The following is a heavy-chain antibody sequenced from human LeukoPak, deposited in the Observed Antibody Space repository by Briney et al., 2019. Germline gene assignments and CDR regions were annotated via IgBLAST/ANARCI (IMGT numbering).Heavy chain of an antibody. V-gene: IGHV3-23*01. J-gene: IGHJ5*02. Sequence: GGSLRLPCAASGFTFSSYAMSWVRQAPGKGLQWVSAISAGGSSTYYADSVKGRFTISRDNSKNTLYLQMNSLRAEDTAVYYCARGQYGDYDHWGQGTLVTVSS. CDR1: GFTFSSYA. CDR2: ISAGGSST. CDR3: ARGQYGDYDH. D-gene: IGHD4-17*01.